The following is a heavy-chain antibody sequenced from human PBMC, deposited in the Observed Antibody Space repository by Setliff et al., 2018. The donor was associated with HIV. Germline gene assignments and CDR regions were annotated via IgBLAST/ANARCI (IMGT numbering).Heavy chain of an antibody. J-gene: IGHJ4*02. Sequence: GASVKVSCKASGYTFSNYGLAWVRQAPGQGLEWMGWIAPNSGDTKYAQKFEGRVTVTRDTSINTVYMEVSSLRSDDTAVYYCSRDVGVPGRGNALDYWGQGTQVTVSS. CDR1: GYTFSNYG. V-gene: IGHV1-2*02. CDR2: IAPNSGDT. CDR3: SRDVGVPGRGNALDY. D-gene: IGHD1-26*01.